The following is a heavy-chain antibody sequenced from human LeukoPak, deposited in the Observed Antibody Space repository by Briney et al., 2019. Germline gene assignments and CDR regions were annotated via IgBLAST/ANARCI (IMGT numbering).Heavy chain of an antibody. V-gene: IGHV1-46*01. D-gene: IGHD6-13*01. CDR1: GYTFTNYH. CDR3: ASGAAAGTFSIGY. J-gene: IGHJ4*02. CDR2: INPSGGGT. Sequence: ASVKVSCKASGYTFTNYHMHWVRQAPGQGLEWMGIINPSGGGTSYSQKFRGRVTMTTDTSTSTLYMELSSLRSEDTAVYYCASGAAAGTFSIGYWGQGTLLTVSS.